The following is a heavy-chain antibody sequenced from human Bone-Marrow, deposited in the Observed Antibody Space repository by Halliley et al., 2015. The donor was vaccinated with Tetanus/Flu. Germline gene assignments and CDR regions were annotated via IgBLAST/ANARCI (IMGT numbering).Heavy chain of an antibody. V-gene: IGHV5-51*01. Sequence: REGMGIIFPADSDPKSSPPFQGQVTISVDNSLSTAYLQWSSLKASDTAMYYCARVETIRDLGYWGQGTLVTVSS. CDR2: IFPADSDP. CDR3: ARVETIRDLGY. J-gene: IGHJ4*02. D-gene: IGHD2-21*01.